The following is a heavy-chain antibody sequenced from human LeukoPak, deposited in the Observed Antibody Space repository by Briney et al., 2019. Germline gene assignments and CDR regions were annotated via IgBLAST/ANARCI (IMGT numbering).Heavy chain of an antibody. J-gene: IGHJ6*02. V-gene: IGHV1-69*04. D-gene: IGHD4-17*01. CDR3: ARDQGGDYYYYGMDV. CDR2: IIPILGIA. Sequence: ASVKVSCKSSGGTFSSYAISWVRQAPGQGLEWMGRIIPILGIANYAQKFQGRVTITADKSTSTAYMELSSLRSEDTAVYYCARDQGGDYYYYGMDVWGQGTTVTVSS. CDR1: GGTFSSYA.